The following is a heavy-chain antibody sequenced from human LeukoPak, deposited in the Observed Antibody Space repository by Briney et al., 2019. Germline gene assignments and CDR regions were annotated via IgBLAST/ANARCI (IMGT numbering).Heavy chain of an antibody. V-gene: IGHV5-51*01. CDR3: ARTGYSSGWYGGFDI. J-gene: IGHJ3*02. CDR2: IYPGDSDT. CDR1: GYSFTNYW. D-gene: IGHD6-19*01. Sequence: HGESLKISCWGSGYSFTNYWIGWGRQMPGKGLEWMGIIYPGDSDTRYRPSFQGQVTISADKSISTAYLPWSTLKASDSAMYYCARTGYSSGWYGGFDIWGQGTLVTVSS.